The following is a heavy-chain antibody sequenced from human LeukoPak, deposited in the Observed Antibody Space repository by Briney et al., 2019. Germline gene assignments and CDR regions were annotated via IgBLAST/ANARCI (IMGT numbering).Heavy chain of an antibody. CDR1: GFTFSNYA. V-gene: IGHV3-33*01. CDR3: ARPTTVTTSDAFDI. Sequence: GGSLRLPCAASGFTFSNYAMHWVRQAPGKGLEWVALIRYDGSEEYYVDSVKGRFTISRDNSKNTLFLQMNSLRAEDTAVYYCARPTTVTTSDAFDIWGQGTMVTVSS. J-gene: IGHJ3*02. CDR2: IRYDGSEE. D-gene: IGHD4-17*01.